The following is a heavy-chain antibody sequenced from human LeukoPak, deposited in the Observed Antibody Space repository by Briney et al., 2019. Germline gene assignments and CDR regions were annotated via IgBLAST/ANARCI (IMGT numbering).Heavy chain of an antibody. Sequence: GGSLRLSCEASGFTFSNYNMNWVRQAPGKGLEWVSSISSSGSYIYYADSLQGRFTISRDNAKNSLYLQMTSLRAEDTAVYYCAREYYDGGNSCYYYVELYYFDYWGQGTLVTVSS. J-gene: IGHJ4*02. CDR1: GFTFSNYN. CDR2: ISSSGSYI. D-gene: IGHD3-22*01. CDR3: AREYYDGGNSCYYYVELYYFDY. V-gene: IGHV3-21*01.